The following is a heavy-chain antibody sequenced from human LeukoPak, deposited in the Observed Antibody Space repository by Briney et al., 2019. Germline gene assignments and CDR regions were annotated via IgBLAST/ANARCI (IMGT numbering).Heavy chain of an antibody. D-gene: IGHD3-22*01. J-gene: IGHJ4*02. CDR3: ARDRERITMIVATAEIDY. V-gene: IGHV1-18*01. Sequence: ASVKVSCKASGYTFTSYGISWVRQAPGQGLEWMGWISAYNGNTNYAQKLQGRVTMTTDTSTSTAYMELRSLRSDDTAVYYCARDRERITMIVATAEIDYWGQGTLVTVSS. CDR1: GYTFTSYG. CDR2: ISAYNGNT.